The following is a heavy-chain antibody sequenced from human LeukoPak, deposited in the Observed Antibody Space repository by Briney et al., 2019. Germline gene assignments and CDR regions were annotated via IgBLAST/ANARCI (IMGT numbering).Heavy chain of an antibody. Sequence: SETLSLTCTVSGGSISSGSYYWSWIRQPAGKGLEWIGEINHSGSTNYNPSLKSRVTISVDTSKNQFSLKVSSVTAADTAVYFCARGGSPLYWGQGTLVTVSS. J-gene: IGHJ4*02. V-gene: IGHV4-61*10. D-gene: IGHD3-10*01. CDR3: ARGGSPLY. CDR2: INHSGST. CDR1: GGSISSGSYY.